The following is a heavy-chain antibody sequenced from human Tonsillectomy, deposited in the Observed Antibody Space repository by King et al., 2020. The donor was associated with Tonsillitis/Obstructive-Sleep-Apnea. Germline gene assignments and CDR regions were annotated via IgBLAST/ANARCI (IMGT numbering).Heavy chain of an antibody. J-gene: IGHJ5*02. CDR3: ARDHCSSSSCYPDS. D-gene: IGHD2-2*01. Sequence: VQLVESGGDLVRPGGSLRLSCAASGFTFGDYYMSWIRRAPGKGLEWISYITPIHKNTDYADSVKGRFTISRDNAKNTLYLQLSGLRADDTAVYYCARDHCSSSSCYPDSWGQGTLVTVSS. V-gene: IGHV3-11*06. CDR2: ITPIHKNT. CDR1: GFTFGDYY.